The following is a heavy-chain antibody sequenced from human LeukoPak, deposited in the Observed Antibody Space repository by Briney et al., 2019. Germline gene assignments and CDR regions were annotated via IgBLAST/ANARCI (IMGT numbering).Heavy chain of an antibody. D-gene: IGHD6-13*01. CDR3: ARHPLRSAAGSDY. Sequence: PSETLSLTCTVSGGSISSYYWSWIRQPPGKGLEWIGYIYYSGSTNYNPSLKSRVTISVDTSKNQFSPKLSSVTAADTAVYYCARHPLRSAAGSDYWGQGTLVTVSS. V-gene: IGHV4-59*08. CDR1: GGSISSYY. CDR2: IYYSGST. J-gene: IGHJ4*02.